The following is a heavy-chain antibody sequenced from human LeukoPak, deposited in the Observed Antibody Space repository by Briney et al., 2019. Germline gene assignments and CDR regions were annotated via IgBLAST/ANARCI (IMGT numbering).Heavy chain of an antibody. CDR3: ATPAYSSGWYGDDAFDI. V-gene: IGHV1-46*01. Sequence: ASVKVSCKASGYTFTSYYMHWVRQAPGQGLEWMGIINPSGGSTSYAQKFQGRVTMTRDTSTSTVYMELSSLRSEDTAVYYCATPAYSSGWYGDDAFDIWGQGTMVSVSS. J-gene: IGHJ3*02. CDR2: INPSGGST. D-gene: IGHD6-19*01. CDR1: GYTFTSYY.